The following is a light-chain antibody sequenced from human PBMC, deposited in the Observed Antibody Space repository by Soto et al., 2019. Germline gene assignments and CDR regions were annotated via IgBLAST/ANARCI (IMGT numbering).Light chain of an antibody. Sequence: DIQMTQSPSTLSASVGDRVTITCRASQNINRWLAWYQQKAGKAPKVLIYKASSLQSGVPSRFSGSGSGTEFTLTISSLQPDDFATYYCQQYNTYPLTFGQGTKVEIK. CDR1: QNINRW. CDR2: KAS. CDR3: QQYNTYPLT. V-gene: IGKV1-5*03. J-gene: IGKJ1*01.